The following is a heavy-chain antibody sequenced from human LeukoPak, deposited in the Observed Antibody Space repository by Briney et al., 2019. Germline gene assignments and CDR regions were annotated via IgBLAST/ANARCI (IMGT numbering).Heavy chain of an antibody. Sequence: PSETLSLTCTVSGGSISSDYWGWIRQPPGKGLEWIRHIYYSGSTNSGSTNYNPSLKSRVTISADTFKNQFSLRLRSVTAADTAVYYCARHSYGVGLAYWGQGTLVTVSS. V-gene: IGHV4-59*08. J-gene: IGHJ4*02. CDR3: ARHSYGVGLAY. D-gene: IGHD4-17*01. CDR1: GGSISSDY. CDR2: IYY.